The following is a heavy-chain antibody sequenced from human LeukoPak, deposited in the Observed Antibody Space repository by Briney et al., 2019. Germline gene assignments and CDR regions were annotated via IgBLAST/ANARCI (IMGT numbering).Heavy chain of an antibody. CDR1: GYSFTSYW. J-gene: IGHJ4*02. Sequence: GESLKISCKGSGYSFTSYWIGWVRQMPGKGLEWMGIIYPGDSDTRNSPSFEGQVTMSADKSISTAYLQWSSLKAADTAMYYCARLLRNIAAAVYYFDYWGQGTLVTVSS. CDR3: ARLLRNIAAAVYYFDY. CDR2: IYPGDSDT. D-gene: IGHD6-13*01. V-gene: IGHV5-51*01.